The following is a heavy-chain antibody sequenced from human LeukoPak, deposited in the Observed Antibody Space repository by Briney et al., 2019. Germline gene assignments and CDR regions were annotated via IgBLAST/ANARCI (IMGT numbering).Heavy chain of an antibody. V-gene: IGHV3-53*01. CDR1: GFTVSSYY. J-gene: IGHJ4*02. D-gene: IGHD6-6*01. Sequence: GGSLRLSCAASGFTVSSYYMSWVRQAPGKGLESVSVISNEGGTYYADSVKGRFTTSRDNSKNTLYLQTNSLRAEDMAVYYCAKDTIAARPAWFDYWGQGTLVTVSS. CDR2: ISNEGGT. CDR3: AKDTIAARPAWFDY.